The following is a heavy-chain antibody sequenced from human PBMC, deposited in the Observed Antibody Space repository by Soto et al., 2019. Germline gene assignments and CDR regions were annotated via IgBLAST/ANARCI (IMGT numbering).Heavy chain of an antibody. J-gene: IGHJ4*02. CDR3: ARGLRRGTGYGVLGY. D-gene: IGHD3-9*01. V-gene: IGHV4-34*01. Sequence: QVQLQQWGAGLLKPSETLSLTCAVYGGSFSGYYWSWIRQPPGKGLEWIGEINHSGSTNYNPSLKGRVTISVDTSKNQFSLKLSSVTAADTAVYYCARGLRRGTGYGVLGYWGQGTLVTVSS. CDR1: GGSFSGYY. CDR2: INHSGST.